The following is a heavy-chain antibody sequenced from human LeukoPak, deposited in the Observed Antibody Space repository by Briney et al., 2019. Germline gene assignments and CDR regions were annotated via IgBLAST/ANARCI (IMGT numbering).Heavy chain of an antibody. CDR2: INTDGSTT. CDR3: AKVRDAYYDFWSGYSDY. Sequence: TGGSLRLSCAASGFTFSSYWMHWVRQAPGEGLVWVSRINTDGSTTSYADSVKGRFTLSRDNARNTLYLQMHSLRAEDTAVYYCAKVRDAYYDFWSGYSDYWGQGTLVTVSS. J-gene: IGHJ4*02. D-gene: IGHD3-3*01. V-gene: IGHV3-74*01. CDR1: GFTFSSYW.